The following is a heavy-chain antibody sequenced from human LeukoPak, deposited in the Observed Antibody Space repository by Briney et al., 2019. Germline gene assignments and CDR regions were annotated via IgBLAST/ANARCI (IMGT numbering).Heavy chain of an antibody. V-gene: IGHV4-59*01. CDR2: IYYSGST. J-gene: IGHJ5*02. D-gene: IGHD3-16*01. CDR1: GGSISSYY. CDR3: ARGVYDYVWGSYTENWFDP. Sequence: SETLSLTCTVSGGSISSYYWSWIRQPPGKGLEWIGYIYYSGSTNYNPSLKSRVTISVDTSKNQFSLKLSSVTAADTAVYYCARGVYDYVWGSYTENWFDPWGQGTLVTVSS.